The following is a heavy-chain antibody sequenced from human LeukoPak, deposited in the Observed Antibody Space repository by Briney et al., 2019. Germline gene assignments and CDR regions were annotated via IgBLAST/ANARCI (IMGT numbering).Heavy chain of an antibody. V-gene: IGHV1-3*01. CDR1: GYTFTSYA. D-gene: IGHD2-21*02. Sequence: ASVKVSCKTSGYTFTSYAVHWVRQAPGQRPEWMGWIDAGSGNTGCSQEFQGRVTITRDTSASTAYMELSSLTSEDTAVYYCARRGVTTQYSFYAMAVWGQGTTVTVSS. CDR2: IDAGSGNT. J-gene: IGHJ6*02. CDR3: ARRGVTTQYSFYAMAV.